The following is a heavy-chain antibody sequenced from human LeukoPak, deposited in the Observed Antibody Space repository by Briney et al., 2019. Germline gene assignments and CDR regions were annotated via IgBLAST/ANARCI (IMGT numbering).Heavy chain of an antibody. D-gene: IGHD4-23*01. CDR3: AREGAPPGLGGSKRSYYYYYMDV. J-gene: IGHJ6*03. CDR2: IYTSGST. Sequence: SSETLSLTCTVSGGSISSGSYYWSWIRQPAGKGLEWIGRIYTSGSTNYNPSLKSRVTISVDTSKNQFSLKLSSVTAADTAVYYCAREGAPPGLGGSKRSYYYYYMDVWGKGTTVTISS. V-gene: IGHV4-61*02. CDR1: GGSISSGSYY.